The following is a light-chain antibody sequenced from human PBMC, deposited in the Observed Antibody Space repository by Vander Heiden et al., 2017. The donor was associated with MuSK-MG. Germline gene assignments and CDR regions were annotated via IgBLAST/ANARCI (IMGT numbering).Light chain of an antibody. J-gene: IGLJ1*01. V-gene: IGLV3-21*02. CDR1: EIGNKS. CDR3: QVWDGTGDHYV. CDR2: DDN. Sequence: SYVLTQPPSVSVAPGQTAKVPCGGHEIGNKSVSWYQQKAGQAPLLIVYDDNVRPSGIPERFPGSNSGNTATLIIHRVEAGDEADYFCQVWDGTGDHYVFGAGTKITVL.